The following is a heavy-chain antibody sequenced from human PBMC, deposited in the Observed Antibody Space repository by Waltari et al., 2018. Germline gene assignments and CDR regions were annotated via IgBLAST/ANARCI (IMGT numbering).Heavy chain of an antibody. CDR3: ARGIGNSGGARRPNDY. D-gene: IGHD1-26*01. Sequence: QVQLQESGPGLVKPSQTLSLTCTVSGGSISSGGYYWSWIRQHPGKGLEWIGYIYYSGSTYYNPSLKSRVTISVDTSKNQFSLKLSSVTAADTAVYYCARGIGNSGGARRPNDYWGQGTLVTVSS. CDR1: GGSISSGGYY. CDR2: IYYSGST. J-gene: IGHJ4*02. V-gene: IGHV4-31*03.